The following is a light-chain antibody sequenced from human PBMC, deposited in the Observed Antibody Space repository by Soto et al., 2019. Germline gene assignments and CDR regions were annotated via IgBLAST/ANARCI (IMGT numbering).Light chain of an antibody. V-gene: IGLV2-14*01. CDR3: SSYTSISSLWV. Sequence: QSALTQPASVSGSPGQSITISCTGTGSDVVSYKYVSWYQQHPGKAPKLIIFEVSNRPSGVSDRFSGSKSGNTASLTISGLQAEDEADYYCSSYTSISSLWVFGTGTKVTVL. CDR1: GSDVVSYKY. J-gene: IGLJ1*01. CDR2: EVS.